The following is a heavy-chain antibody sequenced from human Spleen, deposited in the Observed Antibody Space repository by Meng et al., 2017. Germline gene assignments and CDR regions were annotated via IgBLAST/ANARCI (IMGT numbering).Heavy chain of an antibody. Sequence: ASVKVSCKASGYTFPDYYLHWVRRAPGQGLEWMGRINPKSGDTHYAQKFQGRVTMTGDTSISTAYMELSRLLSDDTAVYYCARDSAYYYYGMDVWGQGTTVTVSS. CDR1: GYTFPDYY. CDR3: ARDSAYYYYGMDV. V-gene: IGHV1-2*06. J-gene: IGHJ6*02. CDR2: INPKSGDT.